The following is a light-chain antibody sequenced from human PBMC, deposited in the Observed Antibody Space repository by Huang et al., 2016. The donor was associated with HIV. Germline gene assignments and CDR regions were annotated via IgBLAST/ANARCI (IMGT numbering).Light chain of an antibody. Sequence: EIVLTQSPATLSVSPGERATLSCRASQSSNSNLAWYQQKYGQAPRLLMSGASTRASGIPARFSGSGSRTEFTLTISSLQSEDFAVYYCQQYYHWPQTFGQGTKVEIK. CDR3: QQYYHWPQT. CDR1: QSSNSN. CDR2: GAS. V-gene: IGKV3-15*01. J-gene: IGKJ1*01.